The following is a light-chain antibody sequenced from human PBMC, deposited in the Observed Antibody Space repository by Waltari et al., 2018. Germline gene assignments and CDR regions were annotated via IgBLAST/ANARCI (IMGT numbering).Light chain of an antibody. V-gene: IGKV3-20*01. Sequence: EIVLTQSPGTLSLSPGERATHSCRASQSVGRYLAWYQQGPGQAPRLLLYHASIRATGISDRFSGSGSGTDFSLTISRLEPEDCAVYYCQKYESLPATFGQGTTVEIK. CDR2: HAS. CDR3: QKYESLPAT. J-gene: IGKJ1*01. CDR1: QSVGRY.